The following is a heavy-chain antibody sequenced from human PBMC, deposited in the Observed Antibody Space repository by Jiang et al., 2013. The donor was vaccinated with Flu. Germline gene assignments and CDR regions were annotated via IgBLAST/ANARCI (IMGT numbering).Heavy chain of an antibody. D-gene: IGHD1-26*01. Sequence: NGNTKYSQKFQGRVTITRDTSASTAYMELSSLGSEDTAVYYCARIAGAKIDYWGQGTLVTVSS. J-gene: IGHJ4*02. CDR2: NGNT. CDR3: ARIAGAKIDY. V-gene: IGHV1-3*01.